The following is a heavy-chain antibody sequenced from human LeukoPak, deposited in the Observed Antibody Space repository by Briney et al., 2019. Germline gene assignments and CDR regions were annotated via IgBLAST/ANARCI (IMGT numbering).Heavy chain of an antibody. D-gene: IGHD2-2*01. Sequence: PSETLSLTCTVSGGSISSSSYYWGWIRQPPGKGLEWIGSIYYSGSTYYNPSLKSRVTISVDTSKNQFSLKLSSVTAADTAVYYCARTLTLGYCSSTSCYGVVSDWFDPWGQGTPVTVSS. CDR2: IYYSGST. CDR1: GGSISSSSYY. V-gene: IGHV4-39*07. J-gene: IGHJ5*02. CDR3: ARTLTLGYCSSTSCYGVVSDWFDP.